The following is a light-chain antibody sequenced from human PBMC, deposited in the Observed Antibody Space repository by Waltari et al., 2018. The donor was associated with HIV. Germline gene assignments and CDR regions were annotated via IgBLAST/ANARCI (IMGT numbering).Light chain of an antibody. CDR2: GVN. CDR1: SRDVGAYNF. Sequence: SVTFSCTGTSRDVGAYNFVSWDQQHPGQAPKLIIYGVNQRPSGVPDRFSGSKSGNTASLTVSGLQADDEADYYCSSYAGPNHLLFGGGTRLTVL. V-gene: IGLV2-8*01. J-gene: IGLJ2*01. CDR3: SSYAGPNHLL.